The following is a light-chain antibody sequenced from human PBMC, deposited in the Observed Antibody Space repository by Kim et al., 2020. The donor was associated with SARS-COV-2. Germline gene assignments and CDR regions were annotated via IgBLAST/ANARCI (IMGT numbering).Light chain of an antibody. J-gene: IGKJ1*01. V-gene: IGKV3D-20*02. CDR1: QSVSNNY. Sequence: EIVLTQSPGTLSLSPGERATLSCRASQSVSNNYLAWYQQKPGQAPRLLIYDASNRATGIPARFSGSGSGTDFTLTISSLEPEDFAVYYCQQRSNWPWTFGKGTKVDIK. CDR2: DAS. CDR3: QQRSNWPWT.